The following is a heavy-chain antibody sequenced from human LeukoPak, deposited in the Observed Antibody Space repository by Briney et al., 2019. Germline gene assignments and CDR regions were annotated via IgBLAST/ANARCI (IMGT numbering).Heavy chain of an antibody. CDR1: GGSISSGGYY. D-gene: IGHD1-26*01. CDR2: IYYSGST. J-gene: IGHJ4*02. Sequence: PSETLSLTCTVSGGSISSGGYYWSWLRQHPGKGLEWIGYIYYSGSTYYNPSLKSRVTISVDTSKNQFPLKLSSVTAADTAVYYCARGSGSYYYWGQGTLVTVSS. CDR3: ARGSGSYYY. V-gene: IGHV4-31*03.